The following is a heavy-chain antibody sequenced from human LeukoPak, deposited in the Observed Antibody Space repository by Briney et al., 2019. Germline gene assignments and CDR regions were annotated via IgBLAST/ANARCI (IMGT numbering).Heavy chain of an antibody. CDR2: IYYSGST. V-gene: IGHV4-59*12. J-gene: IGHJ6*03. Sequence: SETLSLTCAVYGGSFNGYYWSWIRQPPGKGLEWIGYIYYSGSTNYNPSLKSRVTISVDTSKNQFSLKLSSVTAANTAVYYCARGYSYGSYYYYYYMDVWGKGTTVTVSS. CDR3: ARGYSYGSYYYYYYMDV. CDR1: GGSFNGYY. D-gene: IGHD5-18*01.